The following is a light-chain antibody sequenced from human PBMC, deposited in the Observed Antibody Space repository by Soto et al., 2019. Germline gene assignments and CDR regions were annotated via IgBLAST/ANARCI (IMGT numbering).Light chain of an antibody. J-gene: IGKJ1*01. CDR1: QSVGSIY. CDR2: GAS. V-gene: IGKV3-15*01. Sequence: DIVLTQSPGTLSLSPGERATLSCRASQSVGSIYLAWYQQKPGQAPRLLIHGASNRASGIPARFSGSGSGTEFTLTISSLQSEDFAVYYCQQFNNWPRTFGQGTKVDIK. CDR3: QQFNNWPRT.